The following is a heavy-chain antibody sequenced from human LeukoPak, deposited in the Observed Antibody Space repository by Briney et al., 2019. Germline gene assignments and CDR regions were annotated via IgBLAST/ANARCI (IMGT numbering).Heavy chain of an antibody. Sequence: SETLSLTCTVSGGSISSSDYYWGWIRQPPGKGLEWIGYIYYSGSTNYNPSLKSRVTISVDTSKNQFSLKLSSVTAADTAVYYCASATGDFDYWGQGTLVTVSS. J-gene: IGHJ4*02. CDR2: IYYSGST. CDR1: GGSISSSDYY. D-gene: IGHD3-9*01. CDR3: ASATGDFDY. V-gene: IGHV4-61*05.